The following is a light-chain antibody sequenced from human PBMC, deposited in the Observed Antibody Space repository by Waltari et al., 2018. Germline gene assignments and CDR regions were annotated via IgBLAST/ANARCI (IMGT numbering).Light chain of an antibody. CDR1: ESVLFSSRHKTH. CDR3: QQYYDSPLT. J-gene: IGKJ4*01. Sequence: DIVMTQSPDSLAVSLGERATINCTSSESVLFSSRHKTHLAWYQQKPGHPPKFLLYWASTRESGVPDRFSGSGSGTDFTLTISSLQAEDVAIYYCQQYYDSPLTFGGGTKVEIK. CDR2: WAS. V-gene: IGKV4-1*01.